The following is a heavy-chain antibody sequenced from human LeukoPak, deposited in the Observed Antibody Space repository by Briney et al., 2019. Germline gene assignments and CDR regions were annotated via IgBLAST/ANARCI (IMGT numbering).Heavy chain of an antibody. CDR3: LYGGYFQH. Sequence: PGGSLRLSCAASGFTFSSYWMHWVRQVPNQGLMWVSRINSDETISEYVDSVNGRFTISRDNAKNTLYLQMNSLRAEDTAVYFCLYGGYFQHWGQGTLVIVSS. J-gene: IGHJ1*01. D-gene: IGHD3-16*01. V-gene: IGHV3-74*01. CDR2: INSDETIS. CDR1: GFTFSSYW.